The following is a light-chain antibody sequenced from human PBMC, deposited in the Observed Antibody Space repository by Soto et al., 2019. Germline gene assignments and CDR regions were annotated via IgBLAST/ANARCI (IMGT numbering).Light chain of an antibody. CDR2: GAS. CDR3: QQYDSSVK. Sequence: EIVLTQSPGSLSLSPGERATLSCRASQSVDSRFFAWYQQRPGQAPRLLIYGASRRATCIPDRFAGSGSGTDFTLAISGLEPEDFARYYCQQYDSSVKFGLGTQVEIK. V-gene: IGKV3-20*01. CDR1: QSVDSRF. J-gene: IGKJ1*01.